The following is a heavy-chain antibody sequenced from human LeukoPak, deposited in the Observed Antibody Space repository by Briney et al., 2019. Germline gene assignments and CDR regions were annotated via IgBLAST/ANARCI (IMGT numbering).Heavy chain of an antibody. CDR1: GYTFTGYY. Sequence: ASVKVSYKASGYTFTGYYMHWVRQAPGQGLEWMGWINPNSDGTNFAQKFQGRVTMTRDTSISTAYMELSRLRSDDTAMYYCARGSGSRGYDYWGQGTLVTVSS. J-gene: IGHJ4*02. CDR3: ARGSGSRGYDY. V-gene: IGHV1-2*02. D-gene: IGHD3-10*01. CDR2: INPNSDGT.